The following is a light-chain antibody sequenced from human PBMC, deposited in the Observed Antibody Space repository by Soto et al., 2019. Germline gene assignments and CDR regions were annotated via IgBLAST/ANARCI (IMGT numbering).Light chain of an antibody. CDR3: SSYTSSSTYV. V-gene: IGLV2-14*01. Sequence: QSALTQPASVSGSPGQSITISCTGTSSDVGGYNYVSWYQQHPGKAPKLMIYEVSNRPSGVSNRVSGSKSGNTASLTISGLQAEDEADYDCSSYTSSSTYVFGTGTKLTVL. CDR2: EVS. CDR1: SSDVGGYNY. J-gene: IGLJ1*01.